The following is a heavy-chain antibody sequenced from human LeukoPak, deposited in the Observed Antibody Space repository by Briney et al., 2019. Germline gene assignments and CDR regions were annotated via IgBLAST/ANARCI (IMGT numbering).Heavy chain of an antibody. D-gene: IGHD2-2*01. CDR3: ARDTDWDIVVVPAATGYYYYGMDV. V-gene: IGHV1-18*01. CDR2: ISAYNGNT. Sequence: ASVKVSCKASGYTFTSYGISWVRQAPGQGLEWMGWISAYNGNTNYAQKLQGRVTMTTDTPTSTAYMELRSLRSDDTAVYYCARDTDWDIVVVPAATGYYYYGMDVWGQGTTVTVSS. CDR1: GYTFTSYG. J-gene: IGHJ6*02.